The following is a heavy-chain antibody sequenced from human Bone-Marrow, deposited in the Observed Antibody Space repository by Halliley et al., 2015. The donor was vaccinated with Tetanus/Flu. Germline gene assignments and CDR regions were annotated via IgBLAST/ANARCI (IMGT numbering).Heavy chain of an antibody. CDR1: GGSISSYY. V-gene: IGHV4-59*01. CDR2: IYYSGST. Sequence: TLSLTCTVSGGSISSYYWTWIRQPPGKGLEWVGHIYYSGSTEYNPSLKSRIAISIDRSKQQFSLQVRSVTAADTAVYYCARRQTGNSVFNWFAPWGQGTLVTVSS. D-gene: IGHD1-7*01. J-gene: IGHJ5*02. CDR3: ARRQTGNSVFNWFAP.